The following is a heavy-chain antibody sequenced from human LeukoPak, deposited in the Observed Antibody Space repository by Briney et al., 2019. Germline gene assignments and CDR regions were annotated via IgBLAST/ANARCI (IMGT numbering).Heavy chain of an antibody. D-gene: IGHD4-23*01. V-gene: IGHV3-48*02. CDR3: ARDNDYGGTFDY. J-gene: IGHJ4*02. CDR2: ISSSSSNI. Sequence: PGGSLRLSCAASGFTFSSYSMMWVRQAPGKGLEWVSYISSSSSNIYYADSVKGRFTISRDNAKNSLYLQMNSLRDEDTAVYYCARDNDYGGTFDYWGQGTLVTVSS. CDR1: GFTFSSYS.